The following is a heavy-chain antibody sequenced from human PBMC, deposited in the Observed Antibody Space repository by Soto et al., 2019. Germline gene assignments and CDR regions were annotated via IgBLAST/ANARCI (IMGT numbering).Heavy chain of an antibody. CDR2: ISGSGGST. D-gene: IGHD6-19*01. J-gene: IGHJ4*02. CDR3: AKEGTRGTVAAGKLHFDY. Sequence: PGGSLRLSCAASGFTFSSYAMSWVRQAPGKGLEWVSAISGSGGSTYYADSVKGRFTISRDNSKNTLYLQMNSLRAEDTAVYYCAKEGTRGTVAAGKLHFDYWGQGTLVTVSS. V-gene: IGHV3-23*01. CDR1: GFTFSSYA.